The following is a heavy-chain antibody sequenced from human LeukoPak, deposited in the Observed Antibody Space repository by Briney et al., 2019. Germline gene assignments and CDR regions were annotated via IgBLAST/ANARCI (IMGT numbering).Heavy chain of an antibody. D-gene: IGHD3-22*01. CDR2: ISSNGGST. V-gene: IGHV3-64*01. CDR1: GFTFSSYA. CDR3: ARSVTMRTNYFDY. Sequence: GGSLRLSCAASGFTFSSYAMHWVRQAPGKGLEYVSAISSNGGSTYYANSVKGRFTISRDNSKNTLYLQVGSLRAEDMAVYYCARSVTMRTNYFDYWGQGTLVTVSS. J-gene: IGHJ4*02.